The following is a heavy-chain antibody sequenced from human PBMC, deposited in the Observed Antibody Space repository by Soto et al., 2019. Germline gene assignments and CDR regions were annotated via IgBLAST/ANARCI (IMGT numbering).Heavy chain of an antibody. J-gene: IGHJ4*02. CDR2: ISGSGGST. CDR3: AKGGRGPWLQLKGGFDY. D-gene: IGHD5-12*01. CDR1: GFTFSSYA. V-gene: IGHV3-23*01. Sequence: EVQLLESGGGLVQPGGSLRLSCAASGFTFSSYAMSWVRQAPGKGLEWVSAISGSGGSTYYADSVKGRFTISRDNSKKTLDLQMNRLRAEDTAVYYCAKGGRGPWLQLKGGFDYWGQGTLVTVSS.